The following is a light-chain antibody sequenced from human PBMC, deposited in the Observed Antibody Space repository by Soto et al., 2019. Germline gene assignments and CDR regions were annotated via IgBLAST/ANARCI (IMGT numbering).Light chain of an antibody. Sequence: QSVLIQPPSVSGTPGQRVIISCSGRSSNIGSNSANWYQQLPGTAPGLLIYGDNKRPSRVPDRFSGSKSGTSASLAISGLQSGDEADYYCAAWDERLKGWMFGGGTKLTVL. V-gene: IGLV1-44*01. CDR3: AAWDERLKGWM. CDR1: SSNIGSNS. J-gene: IGLJ3*02. CDR2: GDN.